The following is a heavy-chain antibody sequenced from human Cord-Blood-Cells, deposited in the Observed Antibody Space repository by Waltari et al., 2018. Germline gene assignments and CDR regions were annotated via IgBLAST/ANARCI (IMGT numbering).Heavy chain of an antibody. CDR2: IYSGGIT. V-gene: IGHV3-53*01. Sequence: EVQLVESGGGLIQPGGSLRLSCAASGFTVSSNYMSWVRQAPGKGLEGVSVIYSGGITYYADSVKGRFTISRDNSKNTLYLQMNSLRAEDTAVYYCARATVRSRNPWYFDLWGRGTLVTVSS. J-gene: IGHJ2*01. CDR1: GFTVSSNY. CDR3: ARATVRSRNPWYFDL.